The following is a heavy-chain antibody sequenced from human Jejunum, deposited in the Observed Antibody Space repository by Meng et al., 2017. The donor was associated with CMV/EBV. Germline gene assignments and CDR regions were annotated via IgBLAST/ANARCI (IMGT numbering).Heavy chain of an antibody. Sequence: EYTFTDYYIHWVRQAPGQGLEWMGWINPNTGGTNYAQKFQGRVTMTRDTSTDTAYMELTRLRSDDTALYYCAKDGGSYLDYYFDYWGQGTLVTVSS. J-gene: IGHJ4*02. D-gene: IGHD1-26*01. CDR1: EYTFTDYY. V-gene: IGHV1-2*02. CDR3: AKDGGSYLDYYFDY. CDR2: INPNTGGT.